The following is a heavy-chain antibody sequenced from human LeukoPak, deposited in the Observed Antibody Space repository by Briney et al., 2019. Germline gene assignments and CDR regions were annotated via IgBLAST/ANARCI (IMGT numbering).Heavy chain of an antibody. D-gene: IGHD1-26*01. CDR1: EFSVGSNY. Sequence: GGSLRLSCAASEFSVGSNYMTWVRQAPGKGLEWVSLIYSGGSTYYADSVKGRFTISRDNSENTLYLQMNSLRAEDTAVYYCARSRRRELLRTYFDYWGQGTLVTVSS. CDR3: ARSRRRELLRTYFDY. V-gene: IGHV3-66*02. J-gene: IGHJ4*02. CDR2: IYSGGST.